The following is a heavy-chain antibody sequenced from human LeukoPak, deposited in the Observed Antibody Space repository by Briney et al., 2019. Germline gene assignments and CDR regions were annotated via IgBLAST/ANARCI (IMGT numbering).Heavy chain of an antibody. CDR1: GFTFSTYA. CDR2: VGGSGSST. V-gene: IGHV3-23*01. CDR3: ARSGTTVVGGGY. J-gene: IGHJ4*02. D-gene: IGHD4-17*01. Sequence: PGGSLRLSCVASGFTFSTYAMSWVRQAPGKGLEWVSAVGGSGSSTYYADSVKGRFTISRDNSKNTLYLQMNSLRAEDTAVYYCARSGTTVVGGGYWGQGTLVTVSS.